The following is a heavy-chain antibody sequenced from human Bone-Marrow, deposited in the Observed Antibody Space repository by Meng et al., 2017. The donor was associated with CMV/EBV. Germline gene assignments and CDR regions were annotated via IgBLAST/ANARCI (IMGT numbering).Heavy chain of an antibody. D-gene: IGHD3-10*01. CDR2: IYYSGST. CDR3: ARLNGLLWFGELLKGAFDP. V-gene: IGHV4-39*01. CDR1: SSSYY. J-gene: IGHJ5*02. Sequence: SSSYYWGWIRQPPGKGLEWIGSIYYSGSTYYNPSLKSRVTISVDTSKNQFSLKLSSVTAADTAVYYCARLNGLLWFGELLKGAFDPWGQGTLVTVSS.